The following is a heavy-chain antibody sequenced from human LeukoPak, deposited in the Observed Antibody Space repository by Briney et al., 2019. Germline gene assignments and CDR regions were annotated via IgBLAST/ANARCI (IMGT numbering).Heavy chain of an antibody. D-gene: IGHD3-10*01. J-gene: IGHJ4*02. V-gene: IGHV4-38-2*02. CDR2: IYHSGAT. CDR1: NYSISRTYH. CDR3: ATMMYGSGNYYNSDY. Sequence: SETLSLTCSVSNYSISRTYHWGWIRQPPGKGLEWIGTIYHSGATYYSPSLKSRVTISIHTSKNQFSLRLSSVTAAGTAVYYCATMMYGSGNYYNSDYWGQGTLVTVSS.